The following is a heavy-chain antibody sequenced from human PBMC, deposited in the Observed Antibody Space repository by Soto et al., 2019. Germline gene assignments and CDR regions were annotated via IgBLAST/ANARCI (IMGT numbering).Heavy chain of an antibody. J-gene: IGHJ4*02. V-gene: IGHV3-15*01. D-gene: IGHD3-10*01. CDR2: IKGKTDRGTI. CDR3: TTGRQWFGEL. CDR1: GLTFDDLW. Sequence: GGSLRLSCVASGLTFDDLWMTWVRQPQGKGLEWVGRIKGKTDRGTIEYGVPVKGRFTISRDDSRNTVYLQMNSLKSEDTAVYYCTTGRQWFGELWGQGTLVTVSS.